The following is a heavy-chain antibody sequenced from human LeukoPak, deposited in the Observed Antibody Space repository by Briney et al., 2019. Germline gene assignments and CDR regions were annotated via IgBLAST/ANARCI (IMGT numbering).Heavy chain of an antibody. D-gene: IGHD6-19*01. CDR1: GYTFTSYA. J-gene: IGHJ6*02. V-gene: IGHV1-3*01. CDR3: ARLGSSGWYFSEYYYYYYGMDV. CDR2: INAGNGNT. Sequence: ASVKVSCKASGYTFTSYAMHWVRQAPGQRLEWMGWINAGNGNTKYSQKFQGRVTMTRNTSTSTAYMELSSLRSEDTAVYYCARLGSSGWYFSEYYYYYYGMDVWGQGTTVTVSS.